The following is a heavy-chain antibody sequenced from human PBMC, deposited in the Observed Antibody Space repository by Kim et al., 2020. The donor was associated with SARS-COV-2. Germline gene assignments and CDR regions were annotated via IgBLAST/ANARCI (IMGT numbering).Heavy chain of an antibody. J-gene: IGHJ4*02. CDR2: ISTKTNRYTT. D-gene: IGHD3-10*01. CDR3: TRLNYGLDS. CDR1: GFTFSVSA. V-gene: IGHV3-73*01. Sequence: GGSLRLSCAASGFTFSVSAMHWVRQAPGKGLEWIGRISTKTNRYTTTYAASVKVRFSISRDDSRNTAYLQMNSLKTEDTAVYYCTRLNYGLDSWGRGALVTVSS.